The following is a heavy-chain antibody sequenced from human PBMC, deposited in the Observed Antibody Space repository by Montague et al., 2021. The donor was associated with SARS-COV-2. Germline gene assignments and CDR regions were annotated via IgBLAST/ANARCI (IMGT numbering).Heavy chain of an antibody. CDR1: GASITNNIDY. CDR3: ARLKRYFDSSGSPSAFDF. CDR2: IYYTGNT. V-gene: IGHV4-39*02. D-gene: IGHD3-22*01. J-gene: IGHJ3*01. Sequence: SETLSLTCTVSGASITNNIDYWAWIRQPPGKGLEWIGSIYYTGNTHYNPSLKSRVTISVVTSKNHFTLKLSSVTAAETAVYYCARLKRYFDSSGSPSAFDFWGQGTKVTVSS.